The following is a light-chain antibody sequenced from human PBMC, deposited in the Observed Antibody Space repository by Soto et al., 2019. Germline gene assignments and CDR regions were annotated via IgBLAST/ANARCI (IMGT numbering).Light chain of an antibody. CDR1: QNIKKY. CDR3: LQSFRAPLT. J-gene: IGKJ4*01. V-gene: IGKV1-39*01. Sequence: DIQMTQSPSALSASVGDRVTITCRASQNIKKYLNWYRQKPGKAPDLLIHTASSLQVGFPSRFSGRGSGKLFSLTITRLQPEDSATYFCLQSFRAPLTFGGGTKVEIK. CDR2: TAS.